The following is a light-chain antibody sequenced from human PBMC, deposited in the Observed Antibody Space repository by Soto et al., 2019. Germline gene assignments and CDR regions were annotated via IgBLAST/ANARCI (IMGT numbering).Light chain of an antibody. CDR1: QSVSSN. V-gene: IGKV3-15*01. CDR3: QQYNNWYT. CDR2: GAS. J-gene: IGKJ2*01. Sequence: EIVMTQSPATLSVSPGERATLSCRASQSVSSNLAWYQQKPGQAPSILIYGASTRATGTPASFSGSGSGTEFTLTISSLQSEDFAVYYCQQYNNWYTFGQGTKLEIK.